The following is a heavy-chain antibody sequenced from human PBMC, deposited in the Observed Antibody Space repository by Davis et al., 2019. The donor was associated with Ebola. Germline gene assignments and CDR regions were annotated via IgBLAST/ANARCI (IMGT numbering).Heavy chain of an antibody. CDR1: GYIFTSYG. J-gene: IGHJ4*02. Sequence: AASVKVSCKASGYIFTSYGISWVRQAPGQGLEWMGWINPNSGGTNYAQKLQGRVTMTTDTSTSTAYMELRSLRSDDTAVYYCARDIPVVTQNGGDYWGQGTLVTVSS. D-gene: IGHD4-23*01. V-gene: IGHV1-18*01. CDR2: INPNSGGT. CDR3: ARDIPVVTQNGGDY.